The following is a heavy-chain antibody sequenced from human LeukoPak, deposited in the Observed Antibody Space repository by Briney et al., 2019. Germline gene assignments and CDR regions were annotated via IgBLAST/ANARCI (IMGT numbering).Heavy chain of an antibody. Sequence: PGGSLRLSCAASGFTFSSDAMSWVRQAPGKGLEWVSAISGSGGGTYYAASVKGRFTISRDNSKNTLYLQMKSLRAEDTAVYYCAKEGYYYDSSGYGNYFDYWGQGTLVTVSS. D-gene: IGHD3-22*01. V-gene: IGHV3-23*01. CDR3: AKEGYYYDSSGYGNYFDY. CDR1: GFTFSSDA. J-gene: IGHJ4*02. CDR2: ISGSGGGT.